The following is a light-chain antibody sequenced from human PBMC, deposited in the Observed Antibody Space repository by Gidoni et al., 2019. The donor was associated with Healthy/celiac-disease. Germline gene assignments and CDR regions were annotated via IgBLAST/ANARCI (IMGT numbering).Light chain of an antibody. CDR3: QQYNSYMYT. J-gene: IGKJ2*01. V-gene: IGKV1-5*01. Sequence: DIQMTQSPSTLSASVGDRVTLTCRASQSISSWLAWYQQKPGKAPKLLIYDASSLESGVPSRFSGSGSGTEFTLTISSLQPDDFATYYCQQYNSYMYTCGQXTKLEIK. CDR2: DAS. CDR1: QSISSW.